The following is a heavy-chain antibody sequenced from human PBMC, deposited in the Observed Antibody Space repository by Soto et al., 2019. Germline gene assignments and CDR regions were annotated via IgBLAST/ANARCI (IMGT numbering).Heavy chain of an antibody. CDR2: IIPIFGTA. D-gene: IGHD3-16*02. Sequence: QVQLVQSGAEVKKPGSSVKVSCKASRGTFSSYAISWVRQAPGQGLEWMGGIIPIFGTANYAQKFQGRGTITADESTSTAYMELSRLRSEDTAVYYCAVSRLRLGELSYHWGQGTLVTVSS. V-gene: IGHV1-69*01. J-gene: IGHJ5*02. CDR3: AVSRLRLGELSYH. CDR1: RGTFSSYA.